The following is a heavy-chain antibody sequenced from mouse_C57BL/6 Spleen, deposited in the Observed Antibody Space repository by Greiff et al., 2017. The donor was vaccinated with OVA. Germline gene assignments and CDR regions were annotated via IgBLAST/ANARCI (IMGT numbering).Heavy chain of an antibody. V-gene: IGHV1-72*01. CDR3: ARGGYSNYVFAY. J-gene: IGHJ3*01. CDR1: GYTFTSYW. CDR2: IDPNRGGT. Sequence: QVQLQQPGAELVKPGASVKLSCKASGYTFTSYWMHWVKQRPGRGLAWIGRIDPNRGGTKYNEKFQSKATLTVDKPSSTAYMQLSSLTSEDSAVYYCARGGYSNYVFAYWGQGTLVTVSA. D-gene: IGHD2-5*01.